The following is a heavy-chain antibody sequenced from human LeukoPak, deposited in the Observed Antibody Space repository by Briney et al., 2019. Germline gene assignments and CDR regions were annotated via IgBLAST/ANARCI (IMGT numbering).Heavy chain of an antibody. CDR3: ARGAYGSYFDY. CDR2: IYHSGST. CDR1: GGSISSYY. V-gene: IGHV4-59*12. D-gene: IGHD3-10*01. J-gene: IGHJ4*02. Sequence: SETLSLTCTVSGGSISSYYWSWIGQPPGKGLEWIGYIYHSGSTYYNPSLKSRVTISVDRSKNQFSLKLSSVTAADTAVYYCARGAYGSYFDYWGQGTLVTVSS.